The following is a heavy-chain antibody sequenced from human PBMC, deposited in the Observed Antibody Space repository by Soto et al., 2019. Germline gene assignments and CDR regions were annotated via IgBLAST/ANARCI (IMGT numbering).Heavy chain of an antibody. Sequence: EVQLLESGGGLVQPGGSLRLSCAASGFTFSSYAMSWVRQAPGKGLEWVSAISGSGGSTYYADSVKGRFTISRDNSKNTLYLQMNSLRAEDTAVYYCAKHWISRDGYSYYYYGMDVWGQGTTVTVSS. V-gene: IGHV3-23*01. CDR2: ISGSGGST. CDR3: AKHWISRDGYSYYYYGMDV. J-gene: IGHJ6*02. D-gene: IGHD4-4*01. CDR1: GFTFSSYA.